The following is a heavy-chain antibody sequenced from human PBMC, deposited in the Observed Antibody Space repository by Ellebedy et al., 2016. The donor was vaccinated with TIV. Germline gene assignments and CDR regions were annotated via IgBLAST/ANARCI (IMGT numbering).Heavy chain of an antibody. D-gene: IGHD5-18*01. V-gene: IGHV1-18*01. CDR3: ARDLTAMVTMTY. Sequence: AASVKVSCKTSGYTFTTYAITWVRQAPGQGLEWMGRMSPYDDNTNCAQEFQGRVTMTTDTSTNTAYMELSSLRSDDTAVYYCARDLTAMVTMTYWGQGTLVTVSS. CDR2: MSPYDDNT. J-gene: IGHJ4*02. CDR1: GYTFTTYA.